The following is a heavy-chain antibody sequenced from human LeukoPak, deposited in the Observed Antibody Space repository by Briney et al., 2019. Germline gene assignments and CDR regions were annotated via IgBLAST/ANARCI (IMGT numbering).Heavy chain of an antibody. D-gene: IGHD3-10*01. CDR3: AKTYYYGSGSYQRPFQYYFDY. J-gene: IGHJ4*02. Sequence: GGTLRLSCAASGFTFSSYDMIWVRQAPGKGLEWISAISGSGSSTAYADSGKGRFTISRDNSKNTLYLQMNSLRAEDTAVYYCAKTYYYGSGSYQRPFQYYFDYWGQGTLVTVSS. CDR1: GFTFSSYD. V-gene: IGHV3-23*01. CDR2: ISGSGSST.